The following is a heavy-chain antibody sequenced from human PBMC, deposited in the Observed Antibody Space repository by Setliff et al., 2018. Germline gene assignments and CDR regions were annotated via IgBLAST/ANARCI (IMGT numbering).Heavy chain of an antibody. J-gene: IGHJ4*02. CDR1: GFTISSGYY. D-gene: IGHD6-19*01. Sequence: SETLSLTCDVSGFTISSGYYWGWVRQPPGMGLEWIGSFYYYTGKTYYNLSLKGRVGISADVSKNQLSLRLTSVVAADTAVYYCATLTVAGAGTFDLWGQGTLVTVSS. V-gene: IGHV4-38-2*01. CDR2: FYYYTGKT. CDR3: ATLTVAGAGTFDL.